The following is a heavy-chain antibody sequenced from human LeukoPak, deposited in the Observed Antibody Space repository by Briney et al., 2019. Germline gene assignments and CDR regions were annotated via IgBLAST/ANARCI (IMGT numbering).Heavy chain of an antibody. V-gene: IGHV4-59*08. CDR2: IYYSGST. J-gene: IGHJ3*02. Sequence: PSETLSLTCTVSGGSISSYYWSWIRKPPGKGLEWIGYIYYSGSTNYNPSLKSRVTISVDTSKNQFSLKLSSVTAADTAVYYCARRGPSRGRGSNGAFDIWGQGTMVTVSS. D-gene: IGHD2-8*01. CDR1: GGSISSYY. CDR3: ARRGPSRGRGSNGAFDI.